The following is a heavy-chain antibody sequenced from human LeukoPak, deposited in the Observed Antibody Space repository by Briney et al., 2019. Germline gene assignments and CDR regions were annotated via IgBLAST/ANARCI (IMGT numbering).Heavy chain of an antibody. Sequence: GRSLRLSCAASGFTFSDSWMHWVRQVTGKGLVWVSHIDTDGNTINYADSVKGRFTISRDNAKNTLYLQMNSLRVEDTAAYYCARDVSGSSDYWGQGTLVTVSS. CDR2: IDTDGNTI. V-gene: IGHV3-74*01. CDR3: ARDVSGSSDY. J-gene: IGHJ4*02. D-gene: IGHD1-26*01. CDR1: GFTFSDSW.